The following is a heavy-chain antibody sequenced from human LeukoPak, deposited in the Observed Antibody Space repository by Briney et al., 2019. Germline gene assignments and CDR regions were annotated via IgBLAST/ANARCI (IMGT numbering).Heavy chain of an antibody. V-gene: IGHV4-34*01. Sequence: SETLSLTCAVNGGSLSGYSWSWIRQPPGKGLEWIGEINHSGSTNYNASLTSRVTISADTSQNQFSLELRSVTAADTAVYYCARVYVTVVRGSWFDPWGQGTLVTVSS. CDR2: INHSGST. J-gene: IGHJ5*02. CDR1: GGSLSGYS. D-gene: IGHD3-10*01. CDR3: ARVYVTVVRGSWFDP.